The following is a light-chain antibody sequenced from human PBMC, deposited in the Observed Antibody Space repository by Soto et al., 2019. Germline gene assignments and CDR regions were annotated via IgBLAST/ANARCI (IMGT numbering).Light chain of an antibody. CDR1: SSDVGGYNY. V-gene: IGLV2-14*03. Sequence: QSVLTQPACVSGSPGQSITISCTGTSSDVGGYNYVSWYQHHPGKAPKLMIYDVSNRPSGVSNRFSGSKSGNTASLTISGLQPEDEADYYCSSYTTSNTRQIVFGTGTQLTVL. CDR2: DVS. CDR3: SSYTTSNTRQIV. J-gene: IGLJ1*01.